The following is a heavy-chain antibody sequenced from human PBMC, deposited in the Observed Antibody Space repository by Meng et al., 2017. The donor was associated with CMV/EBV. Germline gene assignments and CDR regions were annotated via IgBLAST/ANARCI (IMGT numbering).Heavy chain of an antibody. D-gene: IGHD1-14*01. CDR1: GFTFSDYW. CDR2: IDTDGTVT. V-gene: IGHV3-74*03. Sequence: GGAFGSAGVFLRLSCADSGFTFSDYWMHWVRKAPGLGPVWVARIDTDGTVTSYAECGRGRFTISRDNSKNTLYLQMNDLRAGDSGVYYCVRDLVGNRDSWGHGTLVTVSS. CDR3: VRDLVGNRDS. J-gene: IGHJ5*01.